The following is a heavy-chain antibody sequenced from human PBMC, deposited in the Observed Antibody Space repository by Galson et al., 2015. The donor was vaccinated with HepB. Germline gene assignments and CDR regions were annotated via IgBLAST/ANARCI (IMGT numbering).Heavy chain of an antibody. D-gene: IGHD1-26*01. J-gene: IGHJ3*02. CDR1: GGTFSSYT. Sequence: SVKVSCKASGGTFSSYTISWVRQAPGQGLEWMGRIIPILGIANYAQKFQGRVTITADKSTSTAYMELSSLRSEDTAVYYCARDSGYSGSDLAFDIWGQGTMVTVSS. CDR3: ARDSGYSGSDLAFDI. V-gene: IGHV1-69*04. CDR2: IIPILGIA.